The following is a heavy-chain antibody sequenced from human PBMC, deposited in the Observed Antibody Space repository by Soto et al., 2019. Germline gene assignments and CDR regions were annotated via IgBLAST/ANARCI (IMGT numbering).Heavy chain of an antibody. CDR3: ARDCSGGSCYPGMDV. CDR2: ISSSGYI. V-gene: IGHV3-21*01. J-gene: IGHJ6*01. D-gene: IGHD2-15*01. Sequence: PGGSLRLSCAASGFNFNSYTINWVRQAPGKRLGWLSSISSSGYIFSTDSVRGRFTIYRDNAKNSVYLQINSLRAEDTAVYFCARDCSGGSCYPGMDVWGQRTTVTV. CDR1: GFNFNSYT.